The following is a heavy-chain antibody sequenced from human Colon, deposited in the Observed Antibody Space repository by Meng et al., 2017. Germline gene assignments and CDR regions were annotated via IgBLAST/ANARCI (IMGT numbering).Heavy chain of an antibody. Sequence: QGHLQESGPGLVKPSGTLSLTCTVSGGSITSSDWWSWVRQTPGKGLEWIGETYQNGRPNYNPSLKSRVTISVDKSKNQFSLNMTSVTAADAAVYYCAREVVVAGTRNWLDPWGQGILVTVSS. CDR3: AREVVVAGTRNWLDP. CDR2: TYQNGRP. V-gene: IGHV4-4*02. D-gene: IGHD6-19*01. CDR1: GGSITSSDW. J-gene: IGHJ5*02.